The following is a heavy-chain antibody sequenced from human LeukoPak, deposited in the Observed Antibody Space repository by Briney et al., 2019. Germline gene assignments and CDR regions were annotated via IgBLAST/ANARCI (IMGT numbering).Heavy chain of an antibody. Sequence: SETLSLTCTVSGGSISSGGYYWSWIRQPPGKGLEWIGYIYHSGSTYYNPSLKSRVTISVDRSKNQFSLKLSSVTAADTAVYYCARDYQEFGELFLDAFDIWGQGTMVTVSS. J-gene: IGHJ3*02. V-gene: IGHV4-30-2*01. D-gene: IGHD3-10*01. CDR1: GGSISSGGYY. CDR2: IYHSGST. CDR3: ARDYQEFGELFLDAFDI.